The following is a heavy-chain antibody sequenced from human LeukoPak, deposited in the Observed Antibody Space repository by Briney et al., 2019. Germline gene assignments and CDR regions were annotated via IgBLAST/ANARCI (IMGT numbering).Heavy chain of an antibody. CDR2: ISSSSSYI. D-gene: IGHD3-22*01. Sequence: GGSLRLSCAASGFTFSSYSMNWVRQAPGKGLEWVSSISSSSSYIYYADSVKGRFTISRDNAKNSLYLQMNSLRAEDTAVYYCANPKYYYDSSGYYYGGVYFDYWGQGTLVTVSS. CDR3: ANPKYYYDSSGYYYGGVYFDY. J-gene: IGHJ4*02. CDR1: GFTFSSYS. V-gene: IGHV3-21*04.